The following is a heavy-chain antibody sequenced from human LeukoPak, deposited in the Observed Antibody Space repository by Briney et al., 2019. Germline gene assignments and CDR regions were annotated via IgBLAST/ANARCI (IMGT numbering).Heavy chain of an antibody. V-gene: IGHV4-59*01. D-gene: IGHD5-12*01. J-gene: IGHJ3*01. CDR3: ARSRGYSGYAYDAFDL. CDR2: IYYSGST. Sequence: SETLSLTCTVSGGSISSYYWSWIRQPPGKGLEWIGYIYYSGSTNYNPSLKSRVTISVDTSKNQFSLKLSSVTAADTAVYYCARSRGYSGYAYDAFDLWGQGTMVTVS. CDR1: GGSISSYY.